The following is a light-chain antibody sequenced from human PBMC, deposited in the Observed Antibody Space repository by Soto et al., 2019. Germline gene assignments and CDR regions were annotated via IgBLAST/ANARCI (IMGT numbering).Light chain of an antibody. Sequence: ELVMTQSPATLSVPPEARVTLSCRSRQSVGSNLAWYQQKPGQAPRLLIYGASTRATGIPARFSGSGSETEFTLTIRSLQDEDSAVYLCQKYNTWPTWTVGHGTKVDIK. J-gene: IGKJ1*01. CDR3: QKYNTWPTWT. CDR1: QSVGSN. CDR2: GAS. V-gene: IGKV3-15*01.